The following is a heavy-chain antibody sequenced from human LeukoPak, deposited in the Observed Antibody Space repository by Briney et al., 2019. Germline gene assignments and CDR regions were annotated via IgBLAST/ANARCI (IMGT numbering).Heavy chain of an antibody. D-gene: IGHD3-10*01. CDR1: GYTFTSYD. CDR2: MNPNSGNT. J-gene: IGHJ4*02. Sequence: GASVKVSCKASGYTFTSYDINWVRQATGQGLEWMGWMNPNSGNTGYAQKFQGRVTMTRNTSISTAYMELSSLRSEDTAVYYCAGRASPRRITMVRGVNLYYFDYWGQGTLVTVSS. V-gene: IGHV1-8*01. CDR3: AGRASPRRITMVRGVNLYYFDY.